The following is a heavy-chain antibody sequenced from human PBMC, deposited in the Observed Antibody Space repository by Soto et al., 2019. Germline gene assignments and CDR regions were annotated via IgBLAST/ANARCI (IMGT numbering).Heavy chain of an antibody. CDR3: ASLGITAGATIDY. CDR2: IYYSGST. J-gene: IGHJ4*02. Sequence: SETLSLTCTVSGGSISSYYWSWIRQPPGKGLEWIGYIYYSGSTNYNPSLKSRVTISVDTSKNQFSLKLSSVTAADTAVYYCASLGITAGATIDYWGQGTLVTVSS. V-gene: IGHV4-59*01. D-gene: IGHD1-26*01. CDR1: GGSISSYY.